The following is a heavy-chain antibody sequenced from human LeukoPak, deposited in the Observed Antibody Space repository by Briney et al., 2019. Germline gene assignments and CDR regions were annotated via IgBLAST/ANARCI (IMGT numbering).Heavy chain of an antibody. CDR2: IFYSGNT. CDR3: ARTGDYSRSTGGWFDP. V-gene: IGHV4-59*11. CDR1: GDSINSHY. J-gene: IGHJ5*02. Sequence: PSETLSLTCTVFGDSINSHYWSWVRQAPGKGLEWTGYIFYSGNTNYSPSLKSRVTISIDTSKKQFSLRLTSVTTADTAVYFCARTGDYSRSTGGWFDPWGQGTLATVSS. D-gene: IGHD4-11*01.